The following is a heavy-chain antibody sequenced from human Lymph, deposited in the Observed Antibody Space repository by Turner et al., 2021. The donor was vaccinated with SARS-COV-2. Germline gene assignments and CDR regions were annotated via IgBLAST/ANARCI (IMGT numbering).Heavy chain of an antibody. J-gene: IGHJ4*02. Sequence: EVQLVEAGGGLVKHGGSLSLSCAASGFTFSRDSMNWVRQAPAKWLEWVSSNTFSSSDIYYADSVKGRFPISRDNAKNPLYLQMNSLRAEEPALYYCARGPPDSPYYCDYWGQGTLVTVSS. D-gene: IGHD2-15*01. CDR3: ARGPPDSPYYCDY. CDR2: NTFSSSDI. V-gene: IGHV3-21*01. CDR1: GFTFSRDS.